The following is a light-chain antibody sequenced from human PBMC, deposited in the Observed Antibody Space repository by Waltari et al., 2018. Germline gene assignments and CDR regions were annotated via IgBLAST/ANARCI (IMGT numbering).Light chain of an antibody. V-gene: IGKV4-1*01. CDR3: QQCYGMPLT. Sequence: DIVMTQSPDSLAVSLGERATIKCKSSQSVLSSSTNKNFLVWYQQKPGQPPKLLISWASIRESGVPDRFSGSVSGTDFTLTISSLQAEDVAVYYCQQCYGMPLTFGQGTKVEIK. J-gene: IGKJ1*01. CDR1: QSVLSSSTNKNF. CDR2: WAS.